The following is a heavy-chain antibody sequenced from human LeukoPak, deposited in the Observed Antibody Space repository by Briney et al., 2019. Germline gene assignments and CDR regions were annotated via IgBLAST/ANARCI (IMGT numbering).Heavy chain of an antibody. CDR2: ISGTGGGNT. CDR3: ARGETSSYDY. D-gene: IGHD2-2*01. J-gene: IGHJ4*02. Sequence: GGSLRLSCAASGFTFSSYAMSWVRQAPGKGLEWVSSISGTGGGNTYYADSVKGRFTISRDNSKNTVYLQMNSLRAEDTAVYYCARGETSSYDYWGQGTLVTVSS. CDR1: GFTFSSYA. V-gene: IGHV3-23*01.